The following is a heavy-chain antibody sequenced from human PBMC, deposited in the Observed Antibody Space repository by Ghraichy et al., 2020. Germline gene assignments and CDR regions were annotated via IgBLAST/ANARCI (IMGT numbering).Heavy chain of an antibody. D-gene: IGHD6-19*01. CDR1: GLMFSPNT. CDR3: SRGGGAGTPVLYHMDV. CDR2: ISSSTRYI. J-gene: IGHJ6*02. V-gene: IGHV3-21*01. Sequence: GGSLRLSCVASGLMFSPNTMNWVRQAPGKGLEWVSSISSSTRYIYYADSVKGRFTISRDNAQNSLYLQMNSLRAEDTAVYYCSRGGGAGTPVLYHMDVGGRGTTVSVSS.